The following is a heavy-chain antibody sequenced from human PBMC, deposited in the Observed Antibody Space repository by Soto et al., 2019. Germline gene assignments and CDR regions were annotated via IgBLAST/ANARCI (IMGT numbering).Heavy chain of an antibody. CDR3: ARDKVEMATIFDY. CDR2: ISGYNGNT. V-gene: IGHV1-18*04. D-gene: IGHD5-12*01. Sequence: ASVKVSCKASGYTFTSHGISWLRQAPGQGPEWMGWISGYNGNTKYAQKIQGRVTMTTDTSTSTAYMELRSLRSDDTAVYYCARDKVEMATIFDYWGQGTLVTVSS. J-gene: IGHJ4*02. CDR1: GYTFTSHG.